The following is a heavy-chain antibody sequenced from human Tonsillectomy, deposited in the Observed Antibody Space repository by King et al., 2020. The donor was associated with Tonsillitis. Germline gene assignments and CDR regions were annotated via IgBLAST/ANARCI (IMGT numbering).Heavy chain of an antibody. V-gene: IGHV3-74*01. CDR2: IYGGGAGT. J-gene: IGHJ4*02. CDR1: GFTFCNYW. D-gene: IGHD6-19*01. CDR3: ARDLRSSGWYIDY. Sequence: VQRVESGGGLVQPGGSLRLACAASGFTFCNYWRHGVRPAPGKGLVWVSHIYGGGAGTRYADSVKGRLTISRDNAKNTLYLQMNSLRAEDTAVYYCARDLRSSGWYIDYWGQGTLVTVSS.